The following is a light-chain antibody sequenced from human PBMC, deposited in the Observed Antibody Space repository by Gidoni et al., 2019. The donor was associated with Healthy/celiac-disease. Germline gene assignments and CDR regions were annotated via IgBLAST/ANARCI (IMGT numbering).Light chain of an antibody. V-gene: IGKV1-5*03. Sequence: DIQMTQSPSTPSASVGDRVTIPCRASQSISSGLAWYQQKPGKAPKLLIYKASSLESGVPSRFSGSGAGTEFTLTISSLQLDDFATYFCQQYNSYPLTFGGGTKVEIK. CDR3: QQYNSYPLT. J-gene: IGKJ4*01. CDR1: QSISSG. CDR2: KAS.